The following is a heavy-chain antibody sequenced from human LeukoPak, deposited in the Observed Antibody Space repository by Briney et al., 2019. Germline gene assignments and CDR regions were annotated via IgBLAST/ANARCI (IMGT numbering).Heavy chain of an antibody. D-gene: IGHD5-18*01. Sequence: PSETLSLTCTVSGASLSSGSYCWSWIRQPAGKGLEWIGRIYTSGSTNYNPSLKSRVTISVDTSKNQFSLKLSSVTAADTAVYYCAREGLGYSYVYGFYMDVWGKGTTVTVSS. CDR1: GASLSSGSYC. J-gene: IGHJ6*03. V-gene: IGHV4-61*02. CDR2: IYTSGST. CDR3: AREGLGYSYVYGFYMDV.